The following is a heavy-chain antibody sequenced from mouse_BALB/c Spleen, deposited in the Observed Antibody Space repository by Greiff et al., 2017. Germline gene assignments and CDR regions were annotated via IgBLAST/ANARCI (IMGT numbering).Heavy chain of an antibody. Sequence: EVKLMESGPGLVKPSQSLSLTCTVTGYSITSDYAWNWIRQFPGNKLEWMGYISYSGSTSYNPSLKSRISITRDTSKNQFFLQLNSVTTEDTATYYCAREGFDYSFAYWGQGTLVTVSA. CDR1: GYSITSDYA. CDR3: AREGFDYSFAY. CDR2: ISYSGST. D-gene: IGHD2-4*01. J-gene: IGHJ3*01. V-gene: IGHV3-2*02.